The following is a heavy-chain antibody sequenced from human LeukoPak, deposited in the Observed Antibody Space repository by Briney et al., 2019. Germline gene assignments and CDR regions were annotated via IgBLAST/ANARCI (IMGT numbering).Heavy chain of an antibody. V-gene: IGHV3-33*01. Sequence: GGSLRLSCAASGFTFSSYGMHWVRQAPGKGLEWVAVIWYDGSNKYYADSVKGRFTISRDNSKNTLYLQMSSLRAEDTAVYYCARDQAYYYYGMDVWGQGTTVTVSS. CDR1: GFTFSSYG. CDR2: IWYDGSNK. CDR3: ARDQAYYYYGMDV. J-gene: IGHJ6*02.